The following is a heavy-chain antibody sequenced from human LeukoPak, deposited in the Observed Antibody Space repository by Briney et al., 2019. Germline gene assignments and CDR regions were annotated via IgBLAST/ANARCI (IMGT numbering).Heavy chain of an antibody. J-gene: IGHJ4*02. D-gene: IGHD3-10*01. CDR1: GYTFTGYY. Sequence: ASVKVSCKASGYTFTGYYMHWVRQAPGQGLEWMGLSNPNSGGTNYAQKFQVRVTMTRDTSISIAYMELSRLRSDDTAVYYCARDQAVGYYGSAPFDYWGQGTLVTVSS. CDR2: SNPNSGGT. V-gene: IGHV1-2*02. CDR3: ARDQAVGYYGSAPFDY.